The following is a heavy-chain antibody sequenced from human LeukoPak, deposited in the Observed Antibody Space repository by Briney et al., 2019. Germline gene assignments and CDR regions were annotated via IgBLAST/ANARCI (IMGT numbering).Heavy chain of an antibody. CDR1: GGSISSSSYY. D-gene: IGHD6-19*01. CDR2: IYYSGST. V-gene: IGHV4-39*01. CDR3: ARRLDKALHSSGWYIRFFDY. J-gene: IGHJ4*02. Sequence: SETLPLTCTVSGGSISSSSYYWGWIRQPPGKGLEWIGSIYYSGSTYYNPSLKSRVTISVDTSKNQFSLKLSSVTAADTAVYYCARRLDKALHSSGWYIRFFDYWGQGTLVTVSS.